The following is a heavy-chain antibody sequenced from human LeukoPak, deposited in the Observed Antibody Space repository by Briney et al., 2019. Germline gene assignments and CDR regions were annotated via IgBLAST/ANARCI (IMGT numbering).Heavy chain of an antibody. V-gene: IGHV3-74*01. Sequence: GGSLRLSCAASGFTFSIYWIHWVRQAPGKGLLWVSRINSDGSGTSYADSVKGRFTISRDNAKNTLYLQMNSLRAEDTAVYYCARATGSYYSIGYWGQGTLVTVSS. D-gene: IGHD1-26*01. CDR3: ARATGSYYSIGY. J-gene: IGHJ4*02. CDR2: INSDGSGT. CDR1: GFTFSIYW.